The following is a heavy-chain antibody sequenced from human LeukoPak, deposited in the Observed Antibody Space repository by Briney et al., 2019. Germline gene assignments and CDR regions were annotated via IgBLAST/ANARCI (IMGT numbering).Heavy chain of an antibody. CDR1: GGSISNYY. CDR2: IYASGST. Sequence: PSETQSLTCSVSGGSISNYYWNWIRQPAGKGLEWIGRIYASGSTNYKPSLKSRVTMSVDTSKNQFSLKLSSVTAADTAVYYCAREGRYYYDSSGYYGRFDYWGQGTLVTVSS. J-gene: IGHJ4*02. V-gene: IGHV4-4*07. CDR3: AREGRYYYDSSGYYGRFDY. D-gene: IGHD3-22*01.